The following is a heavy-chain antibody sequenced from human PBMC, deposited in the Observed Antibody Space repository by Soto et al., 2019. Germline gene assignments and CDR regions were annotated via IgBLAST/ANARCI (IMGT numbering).Heavy chain of an antibody. CDR2: IKSKTDGGTT. CDR3: ATDVDIVTNL. V-gene: IGHV3-15*07. CDR1: GGSIGSYY. Sequence: ETLSLTCTVSGGSIGSYYWNWVRQAPGKGLEWVGRIKSKTDGGTTDYAAPVKGRFTISRDDSKNTLYLQMNSLKTEDTAVYYCATDVDIVTNLWGQGTLVTVSS. D-gene: IGHD3-9*01. J-gene: IGHJ5*02.